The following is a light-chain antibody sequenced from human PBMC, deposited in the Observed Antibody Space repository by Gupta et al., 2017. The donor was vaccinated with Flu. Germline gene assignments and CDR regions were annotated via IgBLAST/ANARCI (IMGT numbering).Light chain of an antibody. CDR2: KAS. Sequence: DNQMTQSPSTLSAFVGDRVTITCRDRHTSNTWLAWYQQKPEKAPKRLNDKASSLESGVPTRFSGSGSGTQFTLTISSLPPDDFAYYCCQHYNSYSLTFGQGTKVAIK. CDR1: HTSNTW. CDR3: QHYNSYSLT. J-gene: IGKJ1*01. V-gene: IGKV1-5*03.